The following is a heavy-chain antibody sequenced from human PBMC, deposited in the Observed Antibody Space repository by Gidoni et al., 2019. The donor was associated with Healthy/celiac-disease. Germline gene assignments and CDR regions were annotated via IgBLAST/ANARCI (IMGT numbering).Heavy chain of an antibody. J-gene: IGHJ5*02. Sequence: QVQLVQSGAEVKKPGASVKVSCKASVYPFTSYDINWVQQATGQGLEWMGWMNPNSGNTGYAQKFQGRVTMTRNTCISTAYMELSSLRSEDTAVYYCARGRYYDILTGYTYNWFDPWGQGTLVTVSS. V-gene: IGHV1-8*01. CDR1: VYPFTSYD. D-gene: IGHD3-9*01. CDR3: ARGRYYDILTGYTYNWFDP. CDR2: MNPNSGNT.